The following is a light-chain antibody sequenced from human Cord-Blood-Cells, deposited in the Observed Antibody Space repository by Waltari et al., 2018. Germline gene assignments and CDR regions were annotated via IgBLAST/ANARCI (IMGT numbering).Light chain of an antibody. V-gene: IGKV1-39*01. CDR1: QSISSY. CDR3: QQSYSTPRGFT. Sequence: DIQMTQSPSSLSASVGDRVTITCRASQSISSYLNWYQQKPGKAPKLLIYAASSLQSGVPSRFSGSGSGTDFTLTISSLQPEYFATYYCQQSYSTPRGFTFGPGTKVDIK. CDR2: AAS. J-gene: IGKJ3*01.